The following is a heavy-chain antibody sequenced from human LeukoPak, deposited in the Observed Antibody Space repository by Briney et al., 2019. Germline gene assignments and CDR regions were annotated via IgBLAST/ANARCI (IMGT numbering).Heavy chain of an antibody. CDR3: ARDGEGSRRVYNF. V-gene: IGHV1-18*04. Sequence: ASVTVSFKTAGYTFTSYGINWVRQAPGQGREWMGWISAYNGNTNYAQKVQGRVTMTTDTSTSTAYMELRSLRSDDTAVYYCARDGEGSRRVYNFWGQGTLVTVSS. J-gene: IGHJ4*02. CDR2: ISAYNGNT. CDR1: GYTFTSYG. D-gene: IGHD3-10*01.